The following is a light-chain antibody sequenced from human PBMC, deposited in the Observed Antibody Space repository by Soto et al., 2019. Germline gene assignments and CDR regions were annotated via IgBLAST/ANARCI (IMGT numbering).Light chain of an antibody. CDR1: QSVSNY. CDR2: DAS. V-gene: IGKV3-11*01. Sequence: EVILTQSPATLSLSPGERATLSCRASQSVSNYVAWYQQKPGQAPRLLIYDASNRATRVPARFSGSGSETDFTLTISSLEPEDFAIYYRLQRSNWPPWTFGQGTKVEVK. J-gene: IGKJ1*01. CDR3: LQRSNWPPWT.